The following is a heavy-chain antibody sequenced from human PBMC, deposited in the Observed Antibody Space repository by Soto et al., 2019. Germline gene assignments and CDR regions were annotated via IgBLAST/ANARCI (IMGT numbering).Heavy chain of an antibody. CDR3: ARRRSYDFWSGFMDV. D-gene: IGHD3-3*01. CDR2: INHSGST. V-gene: IGHV4-34*01. J-gene: IGHJ6*03. CDR1: GGSFSGYY. Sequence: SETLSLTCAVYGGSFSGYYWSWIRQPPGKGLEWIGEINHSGSTNYNPSLKSRVTISVDTSKNQLSLKLSSVTAADTAVYYCARRRSYDFWSGFMDVSGKGTTVTVSS.